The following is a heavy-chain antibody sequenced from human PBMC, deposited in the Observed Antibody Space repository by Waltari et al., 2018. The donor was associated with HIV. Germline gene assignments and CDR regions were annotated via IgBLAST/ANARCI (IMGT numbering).Heavy chain of an antibody. J-gene: IGHJ6*02. Sequence: EDQLVESGGGLIQPGGSLRLSCVASGFSRVSYSINWVRQDPGKGPELVSYFGGAGGPINYADSVKGPFTMSRDNDKNSVYLQMDSLREEDTAVYFCARRAILDVWGQGTTVTVSS. V-gene: IGHV3-48*02. D-gene: IGHD3-9*01. CDR1: GFSRVSYS. CDR2: FGGAGGPI. CDR3: ARRAILDV.